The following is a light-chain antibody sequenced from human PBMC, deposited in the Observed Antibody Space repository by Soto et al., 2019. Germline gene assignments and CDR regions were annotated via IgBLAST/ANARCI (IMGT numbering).Light chain of an antibody. CDR1: SSDVGGYNW. CDR3: SSYTSSNSVV. CDR2: DVS. Sequence: QSVLTQPASVSGSPGQSITISCTGTSSDVGGYNWVAWYQQHPGKAPKLMICDVSNRPSGVSNRFSGYKSGNTASLTISGPQAEDEADYYCSSYTSSNSVVFGGGTKVTVL. V-gene: IGLV2-14*03. J-gene: IGLJ3*02.